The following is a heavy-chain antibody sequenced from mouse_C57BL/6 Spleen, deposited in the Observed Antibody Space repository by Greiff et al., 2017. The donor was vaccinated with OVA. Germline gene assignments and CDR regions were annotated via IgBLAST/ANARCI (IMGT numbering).Heavy chain of an antibody. CDR1: GFTFSSYA. CDR3: ARDQGIYWYFDV. Sequence: EVKLMESGGGLVKPGGSLKLSCAASGFTFSSYAMSWVRQTPEKRLEWVATISDGGSYTYYPDNVKGRFTISRDNAKNNLYLQMSHLKSEDTAMYYCARDQGIYWYFDVWGTGTTVTVSS. V-gene: IGHV5-4*01. J-gene: IGHJ1*03. CDR2: ISDGGSYT. D-gene: IGHD3-2*02.